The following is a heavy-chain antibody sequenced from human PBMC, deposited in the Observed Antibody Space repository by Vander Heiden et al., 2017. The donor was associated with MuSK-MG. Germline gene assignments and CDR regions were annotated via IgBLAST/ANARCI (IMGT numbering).Heavy chain of an antibody. Sequence: QLQLQESGPGLVQPSETLSLTCTVSGGSISRNSYYWGWIRQPPGKGLECIGSIYYSGRTHYNPSLKSRVTVSVDTSKSQFSLKLSSVTAADTAVYYCARHDSSSWSVEAFDIWGQGTMVTVSS. D-gene: IGHD6-13*01. CDR3: ARHDSSSWSVEAFDI. V-gene: IGHV4-39*01. CDR2: IYYSGRT. CDR1: GGSISRNSYY. J-gene: IGHJ3*02.